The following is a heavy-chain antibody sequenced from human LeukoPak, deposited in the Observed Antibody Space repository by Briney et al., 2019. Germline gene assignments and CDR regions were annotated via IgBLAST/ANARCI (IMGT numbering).Heavy chain of an antibody. CDR2: IGTDGSGT. Sequence: GGSLRLSCAASGFTFSTYWMHWVRQVPGKGLVWVSRIGTDGSGTSYADSVRGRFTISRDNAKNTLYLQMNSLRAGDTAVYYCARVGGSPYFDYWGQGSLVTVSS. CDR1: GFTFSTYW. V-gene: IGHV3-74*01. D-gene: IGHD1-26*01. CDR3: ARVGGSPYFDY. J-gene: IGHJ4*02.